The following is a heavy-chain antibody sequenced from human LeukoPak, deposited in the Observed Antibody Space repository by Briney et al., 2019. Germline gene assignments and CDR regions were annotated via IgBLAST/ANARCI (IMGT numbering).Heavy chain of an antibody. CDR2: ISANNGNT. Sequence: GASVKVSCKASGYTFTSYGISWVRQAPGQGLEWMGRISANNGNTNYAQKLQGRVTMTTDTSTSTAYMELRSLRSDDTAVYYCARDSPANDAFDIWGQVTMVTVSS. J-gene: IGHJ3*02. V-gene: IGHV1-18*01. CDR1: GYTFTSYG. CDR3: ARDSPANDAFDI.